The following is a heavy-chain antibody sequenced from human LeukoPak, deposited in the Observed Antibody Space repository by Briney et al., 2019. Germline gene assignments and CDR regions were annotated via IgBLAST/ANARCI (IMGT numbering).Heavy chain of an antibody. J-gene: IGHJ5*02. V-gene: IGHV4-61*02. Sequence: SETLSLTCTVSGGSISSGSYYWSWIRQPAGKGLEWIGRIYTSGSTNYHPSLKSRVTISVDTSKNQFSLKLSSVTAADTAVYYCARETDSSGYYYWFDPWGQGTLVTVSS. D-gene: IGHD3-22*01. CDR2: IYTSGST. CDR1: GGSISSGSYY. CDR3: ARETDSSGYYYWFDP.